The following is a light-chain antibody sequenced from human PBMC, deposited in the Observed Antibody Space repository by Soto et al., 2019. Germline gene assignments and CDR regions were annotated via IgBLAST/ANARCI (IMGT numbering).Light chain of an antibody. Sequence: EIVLTQSPGTLSLSPGERATLSCRPSQSVSNNYLAWYQQKPGQAPRLLIYGASNRATGIPDRFSGSGSGTDFTLTISRLEPEDFAVYYCQQYGSSPTTFGQGTKVDIK. V-gene: IGKV3-20*01. CDR2: GAS. J-gene: IGKJ1*01. CDR3: QQYGSSPTT. CDR1: QSVSNNY.